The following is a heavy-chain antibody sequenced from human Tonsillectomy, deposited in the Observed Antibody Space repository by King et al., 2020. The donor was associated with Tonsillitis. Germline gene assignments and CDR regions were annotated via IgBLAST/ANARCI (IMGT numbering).Heavy chain of an antibody. D-gene: IGHD7-27*01. V-gene: IGHV4-39*07. CDR1: GGSTSSSSHF. CDR2: MYYSGST. CDR3: ARTITGYDAFEI. Sequence: QLQESGPGLVKPSETLSLTCTVSGGSTSSSSHFWGWIRQPPGKGLEWIGNMYYSGSTYYNPSLKSRVTISVDTSKNQFSLKLSSVTAADTAVYYCARTITGYDAFEIWGQGTMVTVSS. J-gene: IGHJ3*02.